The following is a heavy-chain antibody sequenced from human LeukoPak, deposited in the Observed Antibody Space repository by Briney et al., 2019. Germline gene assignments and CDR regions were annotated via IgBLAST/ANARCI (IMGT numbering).Heavy chain of an antibody. D-gene: IGHD1-26*01. CDR3: ARDGVGAYNWLDP. J-gene: IGHJ5*02. V-gene: IGHV3-64*01. CDR2: ISSNGDNT. Sequence: GGSLRLSCAASGFTFRSYAMYWVRQATGKGLEYVSAISSNGDNTYYASSVKGRFTTSRDNSKNTLYLQMGSLRAEDMAVYYCARDGVGAYNWLDPWGQGTLVTLS. CDR1: GFTFRSYA.